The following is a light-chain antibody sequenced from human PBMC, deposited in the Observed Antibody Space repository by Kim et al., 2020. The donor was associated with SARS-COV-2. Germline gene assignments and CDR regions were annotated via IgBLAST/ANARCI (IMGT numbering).Light chain of an antibody. Sequence: PGKTARITCGGNNIGSKSVHWYQQKPGRAPVLVIYYDSDRPSGIPERFSGSNSGNTATLTISRVEAGDEADYYCQVWDSSSDHRVVFGGGTQLTVL. CDR1: NIGSKS. CDR2: YDS. V-gene: IGLV3-21*04. J-gene: IGLJ2*01. CDR3: QVWDSSSDHRVV.